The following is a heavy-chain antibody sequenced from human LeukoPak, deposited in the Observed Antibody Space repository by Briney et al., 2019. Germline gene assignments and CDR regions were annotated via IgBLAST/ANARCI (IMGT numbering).Heavy chain of an antibody. D-gene: IGHD3-3*01. CDR1: GGSISSGGYY. Sequence: SQTLSLTCTVSGGSISSGGYYWSWIRQPPGKGLEWIGYIYHSGSTYYNPSLKSRVTISVDTSKNQFSLKLSSVTAADTAVYYCARQPTRAIFGVVTPYFDYWGQGTLVTVSS. V-gene: IGHV4-30-2*03. J-gene: IGHJ4*02. CDR3: ARQPTRAIFGVVTPYFDY. CDR2: IYHSGST.